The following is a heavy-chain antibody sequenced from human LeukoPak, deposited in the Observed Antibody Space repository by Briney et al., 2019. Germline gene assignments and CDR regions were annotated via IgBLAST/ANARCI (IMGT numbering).Heavy chain of an antibody. J-gene: IGHJ4*02. Sequence: APVKVSCKASGYTFTSYGISWVRQAPGQGLEWMGWISAYNGNTNYAQKLQGRVTMTTDTSTSTAYMELRSLRSDDTAVYYCARANIAAAGTAYFDYWGQGTLVTVSS. V-gene: IGHV1-18*01. D-gene: IGHD6-13*01. CDR1: GYTFTSYG. CDR3: ARANIAAAGTAYFDY. CDR2: ISAYNGNT.